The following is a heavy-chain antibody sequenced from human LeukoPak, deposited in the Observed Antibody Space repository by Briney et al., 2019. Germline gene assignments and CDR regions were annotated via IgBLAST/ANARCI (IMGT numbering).Heavy chain of an antibody. Sequence: PETLSLTCAVYGGSFSGYYWSWIRQPPGKGLEWIGEINHSGSTNYNPSLKSRVTISVDTSKNQFSLKLSSVTAADTAVYYCARGKDIVVVPAAISAGLPRSDYWGQGTLVTVSS. CDR1: GGSFSGYY. CDR2: INHSGST. V-gene: IGHV4-34*01. D-gene: IGHD2-2*01. J-gene: IGHJ4*02. CDR3: ARGKDIVVVPAAISAGLPRSDY.